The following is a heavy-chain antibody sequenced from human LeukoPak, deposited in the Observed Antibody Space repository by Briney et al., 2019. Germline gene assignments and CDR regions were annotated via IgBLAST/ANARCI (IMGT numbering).Heavy chain of an antibody. Sequence: GGSLRLSCAASGFTFSSYGMHWVRQAPGKGLEWVAVIWYDGSNKYYADSVKGRFTISRDNSKNTLYLQMNSLRAEDTAVYYCASGDWHHAFDIWGQGTTVTVSS. CDR1: GFTFSSYG. J-gene: IGHJ3*02. CDR2: IWYDGSNK. V-gene: IGHV3-33*01. CDR3: ASGDWHHAFDI. D-gene: IGHD2-21*02.